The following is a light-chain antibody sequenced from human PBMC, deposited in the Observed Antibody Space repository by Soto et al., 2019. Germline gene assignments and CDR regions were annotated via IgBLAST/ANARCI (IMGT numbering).Light chain of an antibody. J-gene: IGKJ2*01. V-gene: IGKV1-39*01. Sequence: DIQMTQSPSSLSASVGDRVTITCRASQTINTYLNWYQQKLGKAPKLLIYAAFTLQSGVPSRFSGSGSGTDFTLTISSLQPEDFATYYCQQSYSIPRTFGQGPKLQIK. CDR3: QQSYSIPRT. CDR1: QTINTY. CDR2: AAF.